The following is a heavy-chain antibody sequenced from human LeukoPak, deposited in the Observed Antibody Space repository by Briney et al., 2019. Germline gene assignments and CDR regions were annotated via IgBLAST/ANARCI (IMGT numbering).Heavy chain of an antibody. CDR3: ARGGLRSHFDY. Sequence: SETMSLTCAVYGGSFSGYYWSWIRQPPGKGLEWIGEINHSGSTNYNTSSTSRVTTSVDTSKKQSSLKLSSVTAEDTAVYYCARGGLRSHFDYWGQGTLVTVSS. CDR2: INHSGST. V-gene: IGHV4-34*01. D-gene: IGHD4-17*01. J-gene: IGHJ4*02. CDR1: GGSFSGYY.